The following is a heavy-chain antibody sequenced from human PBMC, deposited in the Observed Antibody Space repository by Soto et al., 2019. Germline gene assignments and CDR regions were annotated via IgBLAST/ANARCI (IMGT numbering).Heavy chain of an antibody. Sequence: ASLKFSCTPSYNPFTHDGVHWVGKAPGQGLEWMGWISGYNGNTKYAQKFQDRVTMTADTSTRTAFIEVRSLTYDDTGVYFGAATGGNYFGLDVWGQGTTVTVSS. CDR3: AATGGNYFGLDV. V-gene: IGHV1-18*01. CDR1: YNPFTHDG. CDR2: ISGYNGNT. D-gene: IGHD2-8*02. J-gene: IGHJ6*02.